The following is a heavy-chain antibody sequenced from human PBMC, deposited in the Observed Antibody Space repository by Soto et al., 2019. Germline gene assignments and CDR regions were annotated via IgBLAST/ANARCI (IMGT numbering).Heavy chain of an antibody. D-gene: IGHD2-21*02. V-gene: IGHV4-4*02. CDR1: SPSITCSNW. CDR3: ARDLWGYCGTDCYPLDV. Sequence: SDTLSLNCAIVSPSITCSNWWSEVRNPPGKGLEWIGEIYHSGSTNYNPSLKSRVTISVDKSKNQFSLKLNSVTAADTAVYYCARDLWGYCGTDCYPLDVWGQGTTVT. CDR2: IYHSGST. J-gene: IGHJ6*02.